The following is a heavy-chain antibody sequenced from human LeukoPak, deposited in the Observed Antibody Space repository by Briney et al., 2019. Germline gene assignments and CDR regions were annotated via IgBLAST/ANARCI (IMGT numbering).Heavy chain of an antibody. D-gene: IGHD3-3*01. V-gene: IGHV3-74*01. J-gene: IGHJ4*02. Sequence: GGSLRLSCAASGLTFSSHWMHWVRQAPGKGLVWVSHIKYDGSATNYADSVKGRFTISRDNAKNTLYLQMNSLRAEDTAVYYCVSGSLQSGYNFDYWGQGALVTVSS. CDR3: VSGSLQSGYNFDY. CDR1: GLTFSSHW. CDR2: IKYDGSAT.